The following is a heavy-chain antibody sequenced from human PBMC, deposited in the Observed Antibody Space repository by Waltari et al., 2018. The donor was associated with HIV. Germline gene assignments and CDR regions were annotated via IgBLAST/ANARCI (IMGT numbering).Heavy chain of an antibody. Sequence: QLHLQESGPGLVKPSETLSLTCSVSGASISSSSYYWAWNRQPPGKGLEWIGAIYYSGTAYYNPSVKSRVSASLDASKNELSLKLTSVTATDTALYYCARLRFHSLYYFDSWGPGILVTVSS. V-gene: IGHV4-39*01. CDR3: ARLRFHSLYYFDS. J-gene: IGHJ4*02. CDR1: GASISSSSYY. D-gene: IGHD3-16*01. CDR2: IYYSGTA.